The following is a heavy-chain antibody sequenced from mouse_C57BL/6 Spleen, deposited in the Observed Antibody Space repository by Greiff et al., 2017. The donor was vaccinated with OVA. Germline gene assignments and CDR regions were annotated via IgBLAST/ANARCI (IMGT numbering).Heavy chain of an antibody. CDR3: ARGGYSNPAWFAY. J-gene: IGHJ3*01. D-gene: IGHD2-5*01. V-gene: IGHV5-12*01. CDR2: ISNGGGST. Sequence: EVQVVESGGGLVQPGGSLKLSCAASGFTFSDYYMYWVRQTPEKRLEWVAYISNGGGSTYYPDTVKGRFTISRDNAKNTLYLQMSRLKSEDTAMYYCARGGYSNPAWFAYWGQGTLVTVSA. CDR1: GFTFSDYY.